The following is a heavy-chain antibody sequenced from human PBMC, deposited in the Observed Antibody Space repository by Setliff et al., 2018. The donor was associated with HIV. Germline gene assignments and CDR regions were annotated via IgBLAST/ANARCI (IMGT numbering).Heavy chain of an antibody. J-gene: IGHJ3*02. Sequence: SETLSLTCTVSDGSFSSDYWTWIRQTPGKGLEWIGYIYYSGSTKYNPSLTSRVTISVDTSKNHFSLKLTSVTAADTAVYYCARAEMATIVAFDIWAKGQWSPSPQ. CDR3: ARAEMATIVAFDI. V-gene: IGHV4-59*01. CDR1: DGSFSSDY. CDR2: IYYSGST. D-gene: IGHD5-12*01.